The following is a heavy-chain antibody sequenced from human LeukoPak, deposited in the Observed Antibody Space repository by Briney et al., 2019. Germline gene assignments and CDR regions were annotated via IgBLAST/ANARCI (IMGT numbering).Heavy chain of an antibody. J-gene: IGHJ3*01. Sequence: GGSLRLSCAGSGFTFSTYAMSWVRQAPGKGPEWVSAISGSGGSTYYADSVKGRFTISRDNAKNTLYLQMNSLRVEDTAVYYCAKDLAPGGSWGQGTMVTVSS. V-gene: IGHV3-23*01. CDR2: ISGSGGST. CDR1: GFTFSTYA. D-gene: IGHD1-26*01. CDR3: AKDLAPGGS.